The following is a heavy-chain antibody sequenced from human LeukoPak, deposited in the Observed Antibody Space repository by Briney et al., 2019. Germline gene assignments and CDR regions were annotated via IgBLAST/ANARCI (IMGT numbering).Heavy chain of an antibody. CDR3: AKETADIVVVVAATHDAFDI. Sequence: HSGGSLRLSCAASGFTFSSYEMNWVRQAPGKGLEWVSYISSSGSTIYYADSVKGRFTISRDNSKNTLYLQMNSLRAEDTAVYYCAKETADIVVVVAATHDAFDIWGQGTMVTVSS. D-gene: IGHD2-15*01. CDR2: ISSSGSTI. J-gene: IGHJ3*02. CDR1: GFTFSSYE. V-gene: IGHV3-48*03.